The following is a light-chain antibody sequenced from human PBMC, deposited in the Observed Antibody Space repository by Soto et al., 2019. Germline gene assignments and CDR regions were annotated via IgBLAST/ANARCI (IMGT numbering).Light chain of an antibody. CDR2: EDY. CDR3: QSYDSSIVV. Sequence: NFLLTQPHSVSESPGKTVTISCTRSSGIIDSNYVQWYQQRPGSAPTTVIFEDYQRPSGVPDRFFGSIDISSNSASLTISGLKTEDEADYYCQSYDSSIVVFGGGTKLTVL. J-gene: IGLJ2*01. CDR1: SGIIDSNY. V-gene: IGLV6-57*03.